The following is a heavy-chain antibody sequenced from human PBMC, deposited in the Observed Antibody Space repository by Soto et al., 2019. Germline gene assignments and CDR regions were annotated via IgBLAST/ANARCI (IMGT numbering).Heavy chain of an antibody. V-gene: IGHV4-30-4*01. CDR3: ARNFYGDYAKKDAFDI. D-gene: IGHD4-17*01. CDR1: GGSISSGDYY. J-gene: IGHJ3*02. Sequence: QVQLQESGPGLVKPSQTLSLTCTVSGGSISSGDYYWSWIRQPPGKGLEWIGYIYYSGSTYYNPSLKSRVTISVDTSKNQFSLKLSSVTAADTAVYYCARNFYGDYAKKDAFDIWGQGTMVTVSS. CDR2: IYYSGST.